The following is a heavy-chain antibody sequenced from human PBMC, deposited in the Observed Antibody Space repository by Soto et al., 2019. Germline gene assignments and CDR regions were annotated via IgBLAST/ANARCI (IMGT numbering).Heavy chain of an antibody. CDR2: ISRSSNVI. CDR1: GFAFSNYA. D-gene: IGHD4-17*01. V-gene: IGHV3-23*01. Sequence: EVQLLESGGDLVLRGGSLRLSCAASGFAFSNYAVTWVRQAQGKGLEWVSSISRSSNVIYYADSVKGRFIISRDNSKNTLYLQMNSLRSEDTARYYCAKDPNGDYIVAFDDWGRGTLVTVSS. J-gene: IGHJ4*02. CDR3: AKDPNGDYIVAFDD.